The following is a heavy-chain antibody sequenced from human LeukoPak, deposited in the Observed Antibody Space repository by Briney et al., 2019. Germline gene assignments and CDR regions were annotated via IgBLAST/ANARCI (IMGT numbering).Heavy chain of an antibody. D-gene: IGHD1-14*01. CDR2: IKENGNEQ. Sequence: GGSLRLSCTASGFTFSDYAMSWVRQAPGKGPEWVAHIKENGNEQYYADSVKGRFTISRDNAKKSLCLQMNSLRAEDTALYYCARGPGDFDASDIWGQGTMVTVSS. CDR1: GFTFSDYA. CDR3: ARGPGDFDASDI. V-gene: IGHV3-7*01. J-gene: IGHJ3*02.